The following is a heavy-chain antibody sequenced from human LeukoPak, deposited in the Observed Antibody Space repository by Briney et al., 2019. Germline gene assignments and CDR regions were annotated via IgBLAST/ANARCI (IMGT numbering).Heavy chain of an antibody. Sequence: PSETLSLTCTVSGGSISSYYWSWIRQPPGKGLEWIGYIYYSGSTNYNPSLKSRVTISVDTSKNQLSLKLSSVTAADTAVYYCARDRDYGDFNWFDPWGQGTLVTVSS. V-gene: IGHV4-59*01. CDR1: GGSISSYY. J-gene: IGHJ5*02. D-gene: IGHD4-17*01. CDR2: IYYSGST. CDR3: ARDRDYGDFNWFDP.